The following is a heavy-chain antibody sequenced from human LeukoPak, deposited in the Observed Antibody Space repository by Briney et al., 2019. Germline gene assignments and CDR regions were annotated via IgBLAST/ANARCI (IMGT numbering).Heavy chain of an antibody. D-gene: IGHD3-22*01. V-gene: IGHV3-11*06. CDR1: GFTFGDYY. CDR3: ARDRDSSGYYYTLDY. J-gene: IGHJ4*02. Sequence: GGSLRLSCAASGFTFGDYYMSWIRQAPGKGLEWVSYISSSSSYTNYADSVKGRFTISRDNAKNSLYLQMNSLRAEDTAVYYCARDRDSSGYYYTLDYWGQGTLVTVSS. CDR2: ISSSSSYT.